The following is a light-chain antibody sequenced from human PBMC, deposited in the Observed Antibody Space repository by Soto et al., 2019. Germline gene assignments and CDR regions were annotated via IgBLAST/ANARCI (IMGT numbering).Light chain of an antibody. Sequence: DIQMTQSPASLSVSVGDRVTITCRASQSINNYLNWYLQRPGQAPKLLIRSASTLQRGVPSRFSGSGSRTEFTLTLAELQPDDFGTYYCQQSLTMPITFGHGTRLDIK. V-gene: IGKV1-39*01. J-gene: IGKJ5*01. CDR2: SAS. CDR3: QQSLTMPIT. CDR1: QSINNY.